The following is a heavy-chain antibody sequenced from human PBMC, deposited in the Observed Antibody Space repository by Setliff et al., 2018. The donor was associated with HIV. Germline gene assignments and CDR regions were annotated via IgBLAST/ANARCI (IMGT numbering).Heavy chain of an antibody. Sequence: LRLSCTVSGGSISSRSYYWSWLRQPAGKGLEWIGRIYSNGNTDYNPSLKSRVTISEDTSKNQFSLKVNSVTAADTAMYFCARESPDGLDYWGQGTLVTVSS. V-gene: IGHV4-61*02. CDR2: IYSNGNT. CDR1: GGSISSRSYY. CDR3: ARESPDGLDY. D-gene: IGHD2-8*01. J-gene: IGHJ4*02.